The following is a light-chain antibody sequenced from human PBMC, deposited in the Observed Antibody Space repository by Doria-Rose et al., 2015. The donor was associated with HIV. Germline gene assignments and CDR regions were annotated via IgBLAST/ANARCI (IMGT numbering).Light chain of an antibody. CDR3: HQHGTLWT. Sequence: EIVLTQSPGTLSLSPGERATLSCRASQSFSSTYLAWYQQKPGQAPSLLIYDGSTRATGIPDRFSASGSGTDFTLTINRLEPEDFALYYCHQHGTLWTFGQGTKVEI. CDR2: DGS. CDR1: QSFSSTY. V-gene: IGKV3-20*01. J-gene: IGKJ1*01.